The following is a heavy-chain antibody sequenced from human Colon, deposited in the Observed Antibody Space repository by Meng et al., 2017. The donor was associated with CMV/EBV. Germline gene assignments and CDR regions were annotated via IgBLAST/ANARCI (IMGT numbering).Heavy chain of an antibody. J-gene: IGHJ4*02. V-gene: IGHV3-23*01. D-gene: IGHD3-10*01. CDR1: EFTSTSFP. CDR3: ATHHRFYYSSGTFDY. Sequence: SEFTSTSFPMSWVRQAPGKGLEWVSTIGASGVTTYYADSVKGRFTISRDNSKNTLYLQLNSLRVEDTAVYYCATHHRFYYSSGTFDYWGQGTLVTVSS. CDR2: IGASGVTT.